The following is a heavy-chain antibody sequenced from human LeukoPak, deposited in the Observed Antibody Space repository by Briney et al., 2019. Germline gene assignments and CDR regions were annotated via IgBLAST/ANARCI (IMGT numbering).Heavy chain of an antibody. CDR1: GYTFTSYD. J-gene: IGHJ4*02. CDR2: IIPIFGTA. Sequence: GASVKVSCKASGYTFTSYDIIWVRQAPGQGLEWMGGIIPIFGTANYAQKFQGRVTITADESTSTAYMELSSLRSEDTAVYYCARAANSGWYREYYDYWGQGTLVTVSS. V-gene: IGHV1-69*13. CDR3: ARAANSGWYREYYDY. D-gene: IGHD6-19*01.